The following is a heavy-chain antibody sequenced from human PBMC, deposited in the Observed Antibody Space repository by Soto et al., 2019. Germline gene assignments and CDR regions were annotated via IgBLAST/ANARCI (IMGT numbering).Heavy chain of an antibody. CDR2: ISAYNGNT. V-gene: IGHV1-18*01. D-gene: IGHD3-22*01. CDR1: GYTFTSYG. J-gene: IGHJ1*01. Sequence: ASVKVSFKASGYTFTSYGISWVRQAPGQGLEWMGWISAYNGNTNYAQKLQGRVTMTTDTSTSTAYMELRSLRSDDTAVYYCARGGYDTETPAEYFQHWGQGTLVTVSS. CDR3: ARGGYDTETPAEYFQH.